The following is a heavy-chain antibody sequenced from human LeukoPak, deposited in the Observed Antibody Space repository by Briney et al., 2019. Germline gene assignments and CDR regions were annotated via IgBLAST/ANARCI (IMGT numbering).Heavy chain of an antibody. Sequence: GESLKISCKGSGYSFTNYWIGWVRQVPGKGLEWMGIIYPGDSDTKYGPSLQGQATISADKSIDTDYLQWSSLKASDTGMYYCARLWGGTEPVDDAFDIWGQGTWVTVSS. CDR2: IYPGDSDT. V-gene: IGHV5-51*01. CDR3: ARLWGGTEPVDDAFDI. D-gene: IGHD1-14*01. J-gene: IGHJ3*02. CDR1: GYSFTNYW.